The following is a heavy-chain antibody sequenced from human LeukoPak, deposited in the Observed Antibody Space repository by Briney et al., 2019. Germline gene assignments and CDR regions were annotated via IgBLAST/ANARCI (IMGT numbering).Heavy chain of an antibody. J-gene: IGHJ5*02. V-gene: IGHV3-48*01. CDR2: IDLTSTTK. CDR3: ARGPPLFDP. CDR1: GFTFSDYT. Sequence: GGSLRLSCSASGFTFSDYTMNWVRQAPGKGLEWLSYIDLTSTTKYYADSVKGRFTISRDNAKNTLYLQMSSLRAEDTAIYYCARGPPLFDPWGQGTLVTVSS.